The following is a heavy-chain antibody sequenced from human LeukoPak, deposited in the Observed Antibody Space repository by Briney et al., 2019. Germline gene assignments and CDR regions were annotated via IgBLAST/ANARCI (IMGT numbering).Heavy chain of an antibody. CDR1: GGSISSYY. Sequence: SETLSLTCTVSGGSISSYYWSWIRQPPGKGLEWIGYIYYSGSTNYNPSLKNRVTISVDTSKNQFSLKLSSVTAADTAVYYCARVSVLRYFDWSGIYYYYGMDVWGQGTTVTVSS. CDR3: ARVSVLRYFDWSGIYYYYGMDV. V-gene: IGHV4-59*01. D-gene: IGHD3-9*01. CDR2: IYYSGST. J-gene: IGHJ6*02.